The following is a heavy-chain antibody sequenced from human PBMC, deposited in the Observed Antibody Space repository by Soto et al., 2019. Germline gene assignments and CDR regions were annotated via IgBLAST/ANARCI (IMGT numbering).Heavy chain of an antibody. D-gene: IGHD1-26*01. CDR1: GFTCSDYY. Sequence: QVQLVESGGGLVKPGGSLRLSCAASGFTCSDYYISWIRQAPGKGLKWVSYISISGSIIDYADSVKGRFTISRDNTKNSLYLQMNSLRAEDTAVYYCARYAKWEPGIDYWGQGTLVTVSS. CDR2: ISISGSII. V-gene: IGHV3-11*01. J-gene: IGHJ4*02. CDR3: ARYAKWEPGIDY.